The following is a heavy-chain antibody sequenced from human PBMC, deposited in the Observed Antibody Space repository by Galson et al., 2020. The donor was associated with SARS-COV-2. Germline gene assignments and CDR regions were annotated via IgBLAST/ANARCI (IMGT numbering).Heavy chain of an antibody. Sequence: DSVKVSCKASGYTFTSYDINWVRQATGQGLEWMGWLNPNSGNTGYAQKFQGRVTMTRNTSISTAYMELSSLRSEDTAVYYCARGYDILTGYRFDYWGQGTLVTVSS. CDR3: ARGYDILTGYRFDY. J-gene: IGHJ4*02. CDR2: LNPNSGNT. CDR1: GYTFTSYD. V-gene: IGHV1-8*01. D-gene: IGHD3-9*01.